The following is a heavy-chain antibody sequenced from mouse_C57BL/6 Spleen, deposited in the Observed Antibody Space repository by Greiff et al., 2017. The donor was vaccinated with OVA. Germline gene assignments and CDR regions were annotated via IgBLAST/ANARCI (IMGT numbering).Heavy chain of an antibody. Sequence: QVQLQQSGAELVKPGASVKISCKASGYAFSSYWMNWVKQRPGKGLEWIGQIYPGDGGTNYNGKFKGKATLTADKSSSTAYMQLSSLTSAVSAVYFCARGVLLRSWFAYWGKGTLVTVSA. CDR2: IYPGDGGT. CDR1: GYAFSSYW. CDR3: ARGVLLRSWFAY. D-gene: IGHD1-1*01. J-gene: IGHJ3*01. V-gene: IGHV1-80*01.